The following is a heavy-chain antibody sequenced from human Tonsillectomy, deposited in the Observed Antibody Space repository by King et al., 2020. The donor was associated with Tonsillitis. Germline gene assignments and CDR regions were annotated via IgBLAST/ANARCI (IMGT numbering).Heavy chain of an antibody. CDR3: AKSRYSSGRYLFDY. CDR2: NFGSSGST. Sequence: QLVQSGGDLVQPGGSLRLSCAASGFAFGTYAMSWVRQAPGKGLEWVSTNFGSSGSTFHANSVKGRFSISKDNSENTLFLQMSNLRAEDTAVYYCAKSRYSSGRYLFDYWGQGTLVTVPS. J-gene: IGHJ4*02. V-gene: IGHV3-23*04. CDR1: GFAFGTYA. D-gene: IGHD5-12*01.